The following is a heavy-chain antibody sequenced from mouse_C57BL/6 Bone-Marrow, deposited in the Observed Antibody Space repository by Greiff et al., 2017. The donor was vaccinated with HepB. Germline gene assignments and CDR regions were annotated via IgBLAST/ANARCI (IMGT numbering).Heavy chain of an antibody. V-gene: IGHV1-5*01. D-gene: IGHD1-1*01. J-gene: IGHJ2*01. CDR1: GYTFTSYW. CDR2: IYPGNSDT. CDR3: TRNYYDSSYFDY. Sequence: VQLQQSGTVLARPGASVKLSCKTSGYTFTSYWMHWVKQRPGQGLEWIGAIYPGNSDTRYNQKFKGKATLTAVTSASTAYMEISSLTNEGSAVYRSTRNYYDSSYFDYWGQGTTLTVSS.